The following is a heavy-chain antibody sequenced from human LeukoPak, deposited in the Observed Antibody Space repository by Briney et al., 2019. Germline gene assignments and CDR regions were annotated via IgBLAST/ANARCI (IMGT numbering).Heavy chain of an antibody. J-gene: IGHJ4*02. CDR2: IYSGGST. V-gene: IGHV3-53*04. D-gene: IGHD6-19*01. Sequence: GGSLRLSCAASGFTVSSNYMSWVRQAPGKGLEWGSVIYSGGSTYYADSVKGRFTISTHSSKNTVYLQMNSLRAEDTAVYYCARASSGFDYWGQGTLVTVSS. CDR3: ARASSGFDY. CDR1: GFTVSSNY.